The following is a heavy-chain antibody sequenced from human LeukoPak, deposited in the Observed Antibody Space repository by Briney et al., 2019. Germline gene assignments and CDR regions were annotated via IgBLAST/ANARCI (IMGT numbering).Heavy chain of an antibody. CDR1: GGSISSYY. Sequence: PSETLSLTCTVSGGSISSYYWNWIRQPPGKGLEWIGYIYYTGSTNYNPSLKSRVTISVDTSKNQFSLELSSVTAADTAVYYCASNPNTGSAFDPWGQGTLVTVSS. CDR3: ASNPNTGSAFDP. D-gene: IGHD1-14*01. CDR2: IYYTGST. J-gene: IGHJ5*02. V-gene: IGHV4-59*08.